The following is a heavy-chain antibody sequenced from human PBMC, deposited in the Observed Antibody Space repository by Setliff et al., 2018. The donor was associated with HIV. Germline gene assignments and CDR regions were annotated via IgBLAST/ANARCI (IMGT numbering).Heavy chain of an antibody. J-gene: IGHJ5*02. Sequence: PEETLSLTCAVYGYPIDSGFYWGWIRQTPGKGLEWIASSYHTGSKYYNPSLKRRVTISVDTSKNQFSLKLTSVTAADTAVYYCARNHYYGSGKNRWFDPWGQGMPVTVSS. V-gene: IGHV4-38-2*01. CDR2: SYHTGSK. CDR3: ARNHYYGSGKNRWFDP. CDR1: GYPIDSGFY. D-gene: IGHD3-10*01.